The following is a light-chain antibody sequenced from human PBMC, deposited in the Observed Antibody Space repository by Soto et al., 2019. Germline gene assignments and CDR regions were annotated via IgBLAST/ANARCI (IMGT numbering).Light chain of an antibody. Sequence: VFTQAAGTLSLSPGASAILSCRASQTVRNNYLAWYQQKPGQAPRLLVYDASSRATGIPDRFRGGGSGTDFTLTISRLEPEDFAVYYCQQYGHSRTFGQGTKVDIK. V-gene: IGKV3-20*01. CDR1: QTVRNNY. CDR2: DAS. CDR3: QQYGHSRT. J-gene: IGKJ1*01.